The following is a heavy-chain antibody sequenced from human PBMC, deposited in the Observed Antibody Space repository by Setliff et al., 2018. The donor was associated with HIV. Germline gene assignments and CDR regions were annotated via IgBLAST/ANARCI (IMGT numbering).Heavy chain of an antibody. J-gene: IGHJ4*02. CDR3: ARLGTSGWYSYFDY. Sequence: SETLSLTCAVYGGPFSGFYYSWIRQAPGKGLEWIGEINPSGSTNYNPSLKSRVTISMDTAKSQFSLKLTSVTAADTSIYHCARLGTSGWYSYFDYWGQGILVTVSS. V-gene: IGHV4-34*01. D-gene: IGHD6-19*01. CDR1: GGPFSGFY. CDR2: INPSGST.